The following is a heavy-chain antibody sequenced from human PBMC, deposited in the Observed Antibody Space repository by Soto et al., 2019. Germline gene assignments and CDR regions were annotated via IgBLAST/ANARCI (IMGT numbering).Heavy chain of an antibody. V-gene: IGHV5-51*01. CDR2: IYPGDSDT. J-gene: IGHJ4*02. CDR1: GYTFTNYW. CDR3: ARRARGTWDFDY. Sequence: GESLKISCEGSGYTFTNYWIGWVRQMPGKGLEWMGIIYPGDSDTRYSPSFQGQVTFSADKSTTSAYLQWSSLKASDTAIYFCARRARGTWDFDYWGQRTVVPVSS. D-gene: IGHD1-1*01.